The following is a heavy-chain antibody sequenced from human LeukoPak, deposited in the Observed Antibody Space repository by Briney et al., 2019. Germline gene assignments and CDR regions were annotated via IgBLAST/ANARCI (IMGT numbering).Heavy chain of an antibody. CDR1: GFTFSSYS. Sequence: GGSLRLSCAASGFTFSSYSMNWVRQAPGKGLEWVSYISSSSSTIYYADSVKGRFTISRDNAKNSLYLQMNSLRAEDTAVYYCARDLYGDSSWYYYYGMDVWGQGTTVTVSS. V-gene: IGHV3-48*04. CDR2: ISSSSSTI. D-gene: IGHD4-17*01. J-gene: IGHJ6*02. CDR3: ARDLYGDSSWYYYYGMDV.